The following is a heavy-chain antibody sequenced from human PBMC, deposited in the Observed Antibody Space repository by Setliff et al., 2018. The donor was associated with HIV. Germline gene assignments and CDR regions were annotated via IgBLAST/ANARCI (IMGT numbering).Heavy chain of an antibody. D-gene: IGHD6-19*01. Sequence: GGSLRLSCAASGFTFSSYGMHWVRQAPGKGLEWVAFIRYGGSYIYYADSVKGRFTISRDNAKNSLYLQMNSLRAEDTAVYYCARESGSGWAYWYFDLWGRGTLVTVSS. J-gene: IGHJ2*01. V-gene: IGHV3-30*02. CDR3: ARESGSGWAYWYFDL. CDR1: GFTFSSYG. CDR2: IRYGGSYI.